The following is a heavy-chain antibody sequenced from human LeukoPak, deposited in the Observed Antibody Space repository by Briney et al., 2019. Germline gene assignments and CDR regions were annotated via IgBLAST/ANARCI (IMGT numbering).Heavy chain of an antibody. CDR2: IWYDGSNK. CDR3: ANRHDSQGDY. Sequence: QPGRSLRLSCAASGFTFSSYGMHWVRQAPGKGLKWVAVIWYDGSNKYYADSVKGRFTISRDNSKNTLYLQMNSLRAEDTAVYYCANRHDSQGDYWGQGTLVTVSS. J-gene: IGHJ4*02. CDR1: GFTFSSYG. V-gene: IGHV3-33*06. D-gene: IGHD2-15*01.